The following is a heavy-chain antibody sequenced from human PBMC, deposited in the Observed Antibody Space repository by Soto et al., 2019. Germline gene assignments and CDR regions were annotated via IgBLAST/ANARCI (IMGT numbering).Heavy chain of an antibody. J-gene: IGHJ1*01. V-gene: IGHV4-39*01. CDR1: GGSISSANYY. CDR3: ARHLLTPYSSSWPEYFQH. Sequence: SETLSLTCTVSGGSISSANYYWGWIRQPPGKGLEWIGSIYYSGSTYYNPSLKSRVTISVDTSKNQFSLKLSSVTAADTAVYYCARHLLTPYSSSWPEYFQHWGQGTLVT. D-gene: IGHD6-13*01. CDR2: IYYSGST.